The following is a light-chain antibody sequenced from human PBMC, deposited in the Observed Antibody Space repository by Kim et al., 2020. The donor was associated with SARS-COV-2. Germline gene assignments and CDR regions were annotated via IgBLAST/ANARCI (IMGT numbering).Light chain of an antibody. CDR3: SSYTNSNTWV. Sequence: QSVLTQPASVSGSPGQSITISCTGTSNDIGAYNYVSWYRQHPGKAPELMIYDVTKRPSWVSNRFSGSKSGYTASLTVSGLQAEDEADYYCSSYTNSNTWVFAGGTQLTVL. J-gene: IGLJ3*02. V-gene: IGLV2-14*03. CDR2: DVT. CDR1: SNDIGAYNY.